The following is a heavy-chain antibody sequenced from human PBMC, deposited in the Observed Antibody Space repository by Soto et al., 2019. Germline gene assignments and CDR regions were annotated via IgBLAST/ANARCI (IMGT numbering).Heavy chain of an antibody. V-gene: IGHV3-30*18. D-gene: IGHD2-2*01. Sequence: GGSLRPSCAASGFTFSSYGMHWVRQAPGKGLEWVAVISYDGSNKYYADSVKGRFTISRDNSKNTLYLQMNSLRAEDTAVYYCAKDLEYQLSAYGMDVWGQGTTVTVSS. CDR2: ISYDGSNK. CDR3: AKDLEYQLSAYGMDV. CDR1: GFTFSSYG. J-gene: IGHJ6*02.